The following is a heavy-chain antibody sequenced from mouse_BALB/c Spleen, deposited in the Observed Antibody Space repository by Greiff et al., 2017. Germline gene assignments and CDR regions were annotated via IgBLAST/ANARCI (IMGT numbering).Heavy chain of an antibody. Sequence: QVQLKESGAELVRPGTSVKVSCKASGYAFTNYLIEWVKQRPGQGLEWIGVINPGSGGTNYNEKFKGKATLTTDKSSSTAYMQLSRLTSEDSAVYFCAREGYAMDYWGQGTSVTVSS. CDR1: GYAFTNYL. CDR3: AREGYAMDY. J-gene: IGHJ4*01. V-gene: IGHV1-54*01. CDR2: INPGSGGT.